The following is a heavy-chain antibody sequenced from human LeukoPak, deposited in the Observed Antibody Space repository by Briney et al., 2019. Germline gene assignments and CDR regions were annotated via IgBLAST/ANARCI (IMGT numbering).Heavy chain of an antibody. D-gene: IGHD4-17*01. V-gene: IGHV3-48*03. CDR1: GFTFRSYE. J-gene: IGHJ6*02. Sequence: GGSLRLSCAASGFTFRSYEMNWVRQAPGKGLEWVSYISSSTSTLYYAGSVKGRFTISRDNAKNSLYLQMNSLRAEDTAVYYCARWRSVTTGYYYGMDVWGQGTTVTVSS. CDR3: ARWRSVTTGYYYGMDV. CDR2: ISSSTSTL.